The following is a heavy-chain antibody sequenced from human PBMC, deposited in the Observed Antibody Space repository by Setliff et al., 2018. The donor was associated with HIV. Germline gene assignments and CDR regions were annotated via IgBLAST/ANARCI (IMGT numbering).Heavy chain of an antibody. CDR3: ARVPGRDYYDTSGDFDY. V-gene: IGHV4-59*12. Sequence: PSETLSLTCTVSGGSITSYYWSWIRQPPGKGLEWIGYIYYNGNTNYNPSLKSRGTISVDTSKNQFSLKLTSVTAADTAVYYCARVPGRDYYDTSGDFDYWGLGTLVTVSS. D-gene: IGHD3-22*01. CDR1: GGSITSYY. CDR2: IYYNGNT. J-gene: IGHJ4*02.